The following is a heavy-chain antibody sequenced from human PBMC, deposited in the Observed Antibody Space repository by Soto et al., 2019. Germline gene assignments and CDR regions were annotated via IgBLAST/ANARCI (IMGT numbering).Heavy chain of an antibody. CDR1: GFTFSSYA. CDR3: AKDGTMVRGVILYYYYYYMDV. Sequence: GGSLRLSCAASGFTFSSYAMHWVRQAPGKGLEWVAVISYDGSNKYYADSVKGRFTISRDNSKNTLYLQMNSLRAEDTAVYYCAKDGTMVRGVILYYYYYYMDVWGKGTTVTVSS. D-gene: IGHD3-10*01. V-gene: IGHV3-30-3*01. J-gene: IGHJ6*03. CDR2: ISYDGSNK.